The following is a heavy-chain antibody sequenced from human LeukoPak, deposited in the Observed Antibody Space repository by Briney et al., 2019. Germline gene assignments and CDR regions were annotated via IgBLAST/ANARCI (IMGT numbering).Heavy chain of an antibody. V-gene: IGHV1-8*01. J-gene: IGHJ6*03. Sequence: ASVTVSCKASGYTFTSYDINWVRQATGQGLEWMGWMNPNSGNTGYAQKFQGRVTMTRNTSISTAYMELSSLRSEDTVVYYCATGVKGYYYYYMDVWGKGTTVTVSS. CDR1: GYTFTSYD. D-gene: IGHD3-16*02. CDR3: ATGVKGYYYYYMDV. CDR2: MNPNSGNT.